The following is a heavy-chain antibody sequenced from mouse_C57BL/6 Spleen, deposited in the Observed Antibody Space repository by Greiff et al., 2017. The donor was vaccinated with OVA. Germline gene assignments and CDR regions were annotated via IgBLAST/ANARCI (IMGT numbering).Heavy chain of an antibody. CDR2: IYPGDGDT. CDR1: GYAFSSYW. Sequence: VQLQQSGAELVKPGASVTISCKASGYAFSSYWMNWVKQRPGKGLEWIGQIYPGDGDTNYNGKFKGKATLTADKSSSTAYMQLSSLTSEDSAVYFCARWTSYWYFDVWGTGTTVTVSS. J-gene: IGHJ1*03. CDR3: ARWTSYWYFDV. V-gene: IGHV1-80*01.